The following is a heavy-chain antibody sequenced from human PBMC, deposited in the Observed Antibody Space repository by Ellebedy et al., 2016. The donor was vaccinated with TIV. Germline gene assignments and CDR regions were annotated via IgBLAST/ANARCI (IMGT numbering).Heavy chain of an antibody. CDR2: IYYSGYT. V-gene: IGHV4-39*07. CDR1: GGSISRSNYY. D-gene: IGHD1-26*01. J-gene: IGHJ5*02. CDR3: AREGGRYKTTWFDP. Sequence: MPSETLSLTCTVSGGSISRSNYYWGWIRQPPGKGLEWIGSIYYSGYTYNNPSLKSRVTISVDTSKNQFSLHLSSVTAAATAFYYCAREGGRYKTTWFDPWGQGILVTVSS.